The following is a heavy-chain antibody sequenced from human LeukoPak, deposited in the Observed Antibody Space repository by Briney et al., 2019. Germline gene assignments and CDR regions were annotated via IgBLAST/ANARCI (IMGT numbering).Heavy chain of an antibody. CDR2: ISSSSSYI. D-gene: IGHD6-19*01. Sequence: PGGSLRLSCAASGFTFSSYSMNWVRQAPGKGLEWVSSISSSSSYIYYADSVKGRFTISRDNAKNSLYLQMNSLRAEDTAVYYCASDRSSSGWYWHGTAFDIWGQGTMVTVSS. V-gene: IGHV3-21*01. J-gene: IGHJ3*02. CDR3: ASDRSSSGWYWHGTAFDI. CDR1: GFTFSSYS.